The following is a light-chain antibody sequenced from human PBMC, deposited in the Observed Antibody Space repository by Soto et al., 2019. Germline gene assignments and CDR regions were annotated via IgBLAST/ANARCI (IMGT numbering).Light chain of an antibody. Sequence: QLTQPPSSLSASVGDRVTITCRASQGISSLAWYQQKPGKAPKLLIYAASTLQSGVPSRYSGSGVGTDFTLTISGLQPEDFATYYCQQSYSSPYTFGPGTKVDIK. CDR2: AAS. CDR3: QQSYSSPYT. CDR1: QGISS. V-gene: IGKV1-39*01. J-gene: IGKJ3*01.